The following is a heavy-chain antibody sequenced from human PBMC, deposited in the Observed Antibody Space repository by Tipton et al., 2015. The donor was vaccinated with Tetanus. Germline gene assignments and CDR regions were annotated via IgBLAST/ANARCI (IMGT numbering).Heavy chain of an antibody. CDR1: GFTFSSYW. CDR3: ARDRYDYVWGSYRPSFDY. V-gene: IGHV3-7*01. D-gene: IGHD3-16*02. J-gene: IGHJ4*02. Sequence: CAASGFTFSSYWMSWVRQAPGKGLEWVANIKQDGSEKYYVDSVKGRFTISRDNAKNSLHLQMNSLRAEDTAVYYCARDRYDYVWGSYRPSFDYWGQGTLVTVSS. CDR2: IKQDGSEK.